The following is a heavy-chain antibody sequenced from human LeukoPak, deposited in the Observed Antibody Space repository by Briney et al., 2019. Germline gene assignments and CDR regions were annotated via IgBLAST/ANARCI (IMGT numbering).Heavy chain of an antibody. CDR3: TTEIIAVAGTGYYFDY. Sequence: GGSLRLSCAASGFTFSNAWMSWVCQAPGKGLEWVGRIKSKTDGGTTDYAAPVKGRFTIPRDDSKNTLYLQMNSLKTEDTAVYYCTTEIIAVAGTGYYFDYWGQGTLVTVSS. CDR1: GFTFSNAW. J-gene: IGHJ4*02. V-gene: IGHV3-15*01. CDR2: IKSKTDGGTT. D-gene: IGHD6-19*01.